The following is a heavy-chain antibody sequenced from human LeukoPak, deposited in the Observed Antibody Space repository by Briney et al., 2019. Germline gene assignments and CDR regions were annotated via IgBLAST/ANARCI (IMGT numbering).Heavy chain of an antibody. CDR3: ARFQGYDILTGYYTGVDY. CDR2: INPNSGGT. V-gene: IGHV1-2*02. J-gene: IGHJ4*02. Sequence: GASVKVSCKASGYTFTGYYMHWVRQAPGQGLEWMGWINPNSGGTNYAQKFQGRVTMTRDTSISTAYMELSRLRSDDTAVYYCARFQGYDILTGYYTGVDYWGQGTLVTVSS. D-gene: IGHD3-9*01. CDR1: GYTFTGYY.